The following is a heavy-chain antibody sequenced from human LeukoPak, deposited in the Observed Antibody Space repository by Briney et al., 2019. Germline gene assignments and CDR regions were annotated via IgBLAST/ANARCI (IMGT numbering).Heavy chain of an antibody. Sequence: GGSLRLSCAASGFTFSTYWMTWVRQAPGQGLEWVASIKDDESEKNYVDSVKGRFTISRDNARNSLYLQMNSVRVEDTALYYCARDPYDRGGYGAFDLWGQGSMVTVSS. CDR3: ARDPYDRGGYGAFDL. J-gene: IGHJ3*01. CDR1: GFTFSTYW. D-gene: IGHD3-22*01. V-gene: IGHV3-7*01. CDR2: IKDDESEK.